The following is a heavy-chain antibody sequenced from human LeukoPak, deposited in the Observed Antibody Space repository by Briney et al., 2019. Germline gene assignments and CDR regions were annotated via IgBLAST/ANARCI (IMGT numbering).Heavy chain of an antibody. V-gene: IGHV4-39*07. D-gene: IGHD6-19*01. CDR2: IYYSGST. CDR3: ARSNSSGWAHDAFDI. CDR1: GGSISSSSCY. J-gene: IGHJ3*02. Sequence: SETLSLTCTVSGGSISSSSCYWGWIRQPPGKGLEWIGSIYYSGSTYYNPSLKSRVTISVDTSKNQFSLKLSSVTAADTAVYYCARSNSSGWAHDAFDIWGQGTMVTVSS.